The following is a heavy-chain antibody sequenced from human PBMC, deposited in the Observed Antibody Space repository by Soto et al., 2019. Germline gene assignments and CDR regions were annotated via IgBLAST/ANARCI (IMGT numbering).Heavy chain of an antibody. D-gene: IGHD3-9*01. CDR1: GFKFDDYA. CDR2: ISWKSGSM. J-gene: IGHJ3*01. Sequence: EVQLVESGGDLVQPGRSLRLACTASGFKFDDYAMHWVRQAPGKGLEWVSGISWKSGSMNYADSVKGRFTISRDNAKNSLYLQMNSLRSEDTALYDCAKDIYDILTGYSRGDGLDLWGHGTMVTVSS. V-gene: IGHV3-9*01. CDR3: AKDIYDILTGYSRGDGLDL.